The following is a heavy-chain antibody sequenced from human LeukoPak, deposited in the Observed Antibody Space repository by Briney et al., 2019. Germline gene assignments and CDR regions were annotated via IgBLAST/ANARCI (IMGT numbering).Heavy chain of an antibody. D-gene: IGHD2-2*01. CDR1: GFTFSSYA. Sequence: GGSLRLSCAASGFTFSSYAMHWVRQAPGKGLEWVSTIGSSGATYYADSVKGRFTISRDIPKNTLYLQMNSLRADDTAIYYCAKDNVVVPAAPYGVDVWGQGTTVTVSS. CDR3: AKDNVVVPAAPYGVDV. CDR2: IGSSGAT. J-gene: IGHJ6*02. V-gene: IGHV3-23*01.